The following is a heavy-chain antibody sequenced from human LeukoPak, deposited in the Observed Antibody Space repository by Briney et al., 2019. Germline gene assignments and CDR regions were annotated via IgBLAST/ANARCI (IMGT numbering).Heavy chain of an antibody. Sequence: KSSETLSLTCAVYGGSFSGYYWSWIRQPPGKGLEWIGEINHSGSTNYNPSLKSRVTISVDTSKNQFSLKLSSVTAADTAVYYCARLGQWLVPDYWGQGTLVTVSS. J-gene: IGHJ4*02. CDR1: GGSFSGYY. CDR2: INHSGST. V-gene: IGHV4-34*01. CDR3: ARLGQWLVPDY. D-gene: IGHD6-19*01.